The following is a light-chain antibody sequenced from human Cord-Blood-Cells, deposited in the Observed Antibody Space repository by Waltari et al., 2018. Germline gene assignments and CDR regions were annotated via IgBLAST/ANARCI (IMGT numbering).Light chain of an antibody. J-gene: IGLJ2*01. CDR2: GLS. CDR1: RSDVGGYNS. V-gene: IGLV2-8*01. Sequence: QSALTQPPSASGSPGQSVTIPCTGPRSDVGGYNSVSWYQQHPGKAPKLMIYGLSKRPSGVPDRFSGSKSGNTASLTVSGLQAEDEADYYCSSDAGGNNVVCGGGTKLAVL. CDR3: SSDAGGNNVV.